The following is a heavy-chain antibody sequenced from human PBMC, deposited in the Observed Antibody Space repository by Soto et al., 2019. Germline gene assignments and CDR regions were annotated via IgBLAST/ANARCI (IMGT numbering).Heavy chain of an antibody. CDR3: ARALGCNGGNCYYGIDV. J-gene: IGHJ6*02. CDR2: VHYSGTS. Sequence: SETLSLTCTVSGVSISVNSYYWNWIRQPPGKGLELIGYVHYSGTSDYNPSLNSLFTISVDTSKNQFSLKFNSATAADTAVYYCARALGCNGGNCYYGIDVRGQGTTVTGSS. V-gene: IGHV4-61*01. D-gene: IGHD2-15*01. CDR1: GVSISVNSYY.